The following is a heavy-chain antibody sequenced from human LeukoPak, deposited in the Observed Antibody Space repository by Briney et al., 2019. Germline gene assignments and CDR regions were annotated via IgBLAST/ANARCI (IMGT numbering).Heavy chain of an antibody. V-gene: IGHV3-23*01. CDR3: AKDRSIGTYYTFDH. Sequence: GGSLRLSCAASGFTFTDYAMTWVRQAPGKGLEWVSSISASGVMTYYADSVKGRFTVSRDNSKNSLYLQMNSLTAADTAVYYCAKDRSIGTYYTFDHWGQGTLVTVSS. D-gene: IGHD1-26*01. CDR2: ISASGVMT. J-gene: IGHJ4*02. CDR1: GFTFTDYA.